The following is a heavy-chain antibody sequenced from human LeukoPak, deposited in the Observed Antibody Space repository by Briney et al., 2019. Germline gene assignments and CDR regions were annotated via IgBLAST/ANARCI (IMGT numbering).Heavy chain of an antibody. J-gene: IGHJ6*04. V-gene: IGHV3-7*01. CDR1: GFTFSSYW. CDR3: ARMPRGPDV. Sequence: PGGSLRLSCAASGFTFSSYWMLWVRQAPGKGLEWVASIKQDGSEKYYVDSMKGRFTISRDNAENPLYLQMNSLRAEDTAVYYCARMPRGPDVWGKGTTVTVSS. D-gene: IGHD2-2*01. CDR2: IKQDGSEK.